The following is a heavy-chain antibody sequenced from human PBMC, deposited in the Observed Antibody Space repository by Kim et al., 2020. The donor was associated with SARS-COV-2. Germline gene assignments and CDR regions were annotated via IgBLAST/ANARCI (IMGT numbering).Heavy chain of an antibody. CDR1: GGSISSSSYY. D-gene: IGHD3-22*01. CDR3: ASSITMIVVVISGFDY. CDR2: IYYSGST. V-gene: IGHV4-39*01. Sequence: SETLSLTCTVSGGSISSSSYYWGWICQPPGKGLEWIGSIYYSGSTYYNPSLKSRVTISVDTSKNQFSLKLSSVTAADTAVYYCASSITMIVVVISGFDYCGQGTLVTVSS. J-gene: IGHJ4*02.